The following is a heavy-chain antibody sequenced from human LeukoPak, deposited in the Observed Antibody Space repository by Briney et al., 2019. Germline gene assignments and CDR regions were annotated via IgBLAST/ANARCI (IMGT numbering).Heavy chain of an antibody. CDR3: AREESRGGWYAGWFDP. J-gene: IGHJ5*02. D-gene: IGHD6-19*01. CDR1: GGTFSSYA. CDR2: IIPISGTA. Sequence: AASVKVSCKASGGTFSSYAISWVRQAPGQGLEWMGGIIPISGTANYAQKFQGRVTITADESTSTAYMELSSLRSEDTAVYYCAREESRGGWYAGWFDPWGQGTLVTVSS. V-gene: IGHV1-69*13.